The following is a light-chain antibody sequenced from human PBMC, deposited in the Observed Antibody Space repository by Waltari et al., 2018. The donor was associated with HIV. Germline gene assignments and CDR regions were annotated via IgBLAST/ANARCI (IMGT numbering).Light chain of an antibody. CDR2: SNH. V-gene: IGLV1-44*01. CDR1: PSNLGTNY. CDR3: STRDDTLIV. Sequence: QSVLTQPPSASGTPGQSVTISFSGGPSNLGTNYVNWYQQLPGSAPKLLIYSNHQRPSGVPDRFSASKSGTSASLAIRGLQSEDEADYYCSTRDDTLIVFGTGTKVTVL. J-gene: IGLJ1*01.